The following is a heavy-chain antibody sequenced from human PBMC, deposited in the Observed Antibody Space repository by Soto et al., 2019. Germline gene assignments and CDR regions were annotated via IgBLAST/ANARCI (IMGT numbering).Heavy chain of an antibody. CDR2: IYSSGNP. D-gene: IGHD1-1*01. J-gene: IGHJ3*02. CDR3: ARGRLTIQQCFDT. Sequence: QVQLQESGPGLVTPSQTLSLTCTVSNDSITSGRYYWSWIRQVQGRGLEWIGYIYSSGNPYYNPSIKGRFAISLDASNNQFALTVTSVNVSVSAIYFCARGRLTIQQCFDTWGQGTRVTVSS. CDR1: NDSITSGRYY. V-gene: IGHV4-31*03.